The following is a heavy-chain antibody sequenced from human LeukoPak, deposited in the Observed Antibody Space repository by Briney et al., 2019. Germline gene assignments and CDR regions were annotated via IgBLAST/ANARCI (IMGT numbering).Heavy chain of an antibody. CDR1: GGTFSSYA. V-gene: IGHV1-69*13. Sequence: ASVKVSCKASGGTFSSYAISWVRQAPGQGLEWMGGIIPIFGTVNYAQKFQGRVTITADESTSTAYMELSSLRSEDTAVYYCASSLSRQDGYNLSWGQGTLVTVSS. CDR3: ASSLSRQDGYNLS. CDR2: IIPIFGTV. D-gene: IGHD5-24*01. J-gene: IGHJ5*02.